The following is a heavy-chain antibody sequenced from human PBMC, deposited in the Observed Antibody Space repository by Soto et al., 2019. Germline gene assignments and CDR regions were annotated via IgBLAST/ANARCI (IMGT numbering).Heavy chain of an antibody. Sequence: GGSLRLSCAASGFTFSSYGMHWVRQAPGKGLEWVAVIWYDGSNKYYADSVKGRFTISRDNSKNTLYLQMNSLRAEDTAVYYCARGKEWDIVVVVAADSPDYYYYMDVWGKGTTVTVSS. CDR1: GFTFSSYG. D-gene: IGHD2-15*01. CDR3: ARGKEWDIVVVVAADSPDYYYYMDV. J-gene: IGHJ6*03. CDR2: IWYDGSNK. V-gene: IGHV3-33*01.